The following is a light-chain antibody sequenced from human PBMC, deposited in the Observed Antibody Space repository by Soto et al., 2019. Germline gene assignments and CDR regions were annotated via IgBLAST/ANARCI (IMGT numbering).Light chain of an antibody. CDR2: STN. Sequence: QLVLSQPPSASGTPGQTVTISCSGSSSNIGSYTVSWYQQLPGTAPKLLIYSTNQRPSGVPDRFSGSKSGTSASLAISGLQSEDEADYYCAAWDAILNGVVFGGGTKLTVL. J-gene: IGLJ2*01. CDR3: AAWDAILNGVV. V-gene: IGLV1-44*01. CDR1: SSNIGSYT.